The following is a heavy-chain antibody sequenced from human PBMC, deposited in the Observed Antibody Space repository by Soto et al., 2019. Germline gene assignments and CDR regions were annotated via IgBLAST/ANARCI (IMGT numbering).Heavy chain of an antibody. CDR3: ARAMVRGVAPFDY. V-gene: IGHV4-31*03. Sequence: PSETLSLTCTVSGGSISSGCYYWSWIRQHPGKGLEWIGYIYYSGSTYYNPSLKSRVTISVDTSKNQFSLKLSSVTAADTAVYYCARAMVRGVAPFDYWGQGTLVTVS. D-gene: IGHD3-10*01. CDR1: GGSISSGCYY. CDR2: IYYSGST. J-gene: IGHJ4*02.